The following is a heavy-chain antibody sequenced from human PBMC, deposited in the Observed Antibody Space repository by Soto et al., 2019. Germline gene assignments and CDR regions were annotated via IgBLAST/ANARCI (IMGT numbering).Heavy chain of an antibody. D-gene: IGHD3-22*01. CDR1: GFTFSTYA. CDR2: ISDSGGST. Sequence: EVQLLESGGGLVQPGGSLRLSCAASGFTFSTYAMSWVRQAPGKGLEWVSVISDSGGSTYYADSVKGRFTISRDNSKNTLYLQINSLRAEDTAVYYCAKDLRQHRGGYDYWGQGTLVTVSS. J-gene: IGHJ4*02. V-gene: IGHV3-23*01. CDR3: AKDLRQHRGGYDY.